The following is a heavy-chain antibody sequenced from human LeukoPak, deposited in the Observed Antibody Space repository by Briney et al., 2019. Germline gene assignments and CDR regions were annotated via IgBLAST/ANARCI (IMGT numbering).Heavy chain of an antibody. CDR2: INHSGST. CDR3: ARGLPFLMVRGAPLDY. J-gene: IGHJ4*02. CDR1: GGSISGDY. D-gene: IGHD3-10*01. V-gene: IGHV4-34*01. Sequence: SETLSLTCTVSGGSISGDYWSWIRQPPGKGLEWIGEINHSGSTNYNPSLKSRVTISVDTSKNQFSLKLSSVTAADTAVYYCARGLPFLMVRGAPLDYWGQGTLVTVSS.